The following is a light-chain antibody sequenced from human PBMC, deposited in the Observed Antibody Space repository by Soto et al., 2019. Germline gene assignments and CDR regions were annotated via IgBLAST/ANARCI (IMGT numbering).Light chain of an antibody. Sequence: EIVMTQSPATLSVSPGERATLSCRASQSVSSNLAWYQQKPGQAPRLLIYGASTRATRIPARFSGRGSGTEYTRTISRLQSEDFAVYYCQQYNNWPYTFGQGTKLEIK. CDR2: GAS. J-gene: IGKJ2*01. V-gene: IGKV3-15*01. CDR3: QQYNNWPYT. CDR1: QSVSSN.